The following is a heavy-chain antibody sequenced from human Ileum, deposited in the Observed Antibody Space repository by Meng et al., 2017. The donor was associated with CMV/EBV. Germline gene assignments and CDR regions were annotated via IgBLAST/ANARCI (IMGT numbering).Heavy chain of an antibody. D-gene: IGHD2-2*02. CDR1: GTFSSYA. CDR3: ATNGGVPAAILIDFDY. CDR2: IIPIFGTA. J-gene: IGHJ4*02. V-gene: IGHV1-69*05. Sequence: GTFSSYAISWVRQAPGQGLEWMGGIIPIFGTANYAQKFQGRVTITTDESTSTAYMELSSLRSEDTAVYYCATNGGVPAAILIDFDYWGQGTLVTVSS.